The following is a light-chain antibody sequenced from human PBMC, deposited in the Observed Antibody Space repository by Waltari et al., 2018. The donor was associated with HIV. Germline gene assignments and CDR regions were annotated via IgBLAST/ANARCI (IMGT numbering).Light chain of an antibody. CDR3: HSGGT. J-gene: IGKJ1*01. V-gene: IGKV1-5*03. CDR2: QAS. CDR1: QNINSW. Sequence: DIQMTQSPPTLSASVGDRVTITCRASQNINSWLAWYQQKSGKAPKLLIYQASILQDGVPSRFSGSASGAEFTLTINSLQPDDFATYYCHSGGTFGPGTKVEI.